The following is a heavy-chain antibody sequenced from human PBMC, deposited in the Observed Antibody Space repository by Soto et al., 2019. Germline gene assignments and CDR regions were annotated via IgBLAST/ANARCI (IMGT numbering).Heavy chain of an antibody. Sequence: QVQLQQWGAGLLKPSETLSLTCAVYGGSFSGYYWSWIRQPPGKGLEWIGEINHSGSTNYNPSLKSRVTISVDTSKNQFSLKLGSVPAADTAVYYCARGDYVWGSYPYDAFDIWGQGTMVTVSS. CDR2: INHSGST. V-gene: IGHV4-34*01. CDR3: ARGDYVWGSYPYDAFDI. D-gene: IGHD3-16*01. CDR1: GGSFSGYY. J-gene: IGHJ3*02.